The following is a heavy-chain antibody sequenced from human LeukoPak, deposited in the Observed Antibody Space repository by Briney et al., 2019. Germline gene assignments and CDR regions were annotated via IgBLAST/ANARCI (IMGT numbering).Heavy chain of an antibody. J-gene: IGHJ4*02. D-gene: IGHD3-9*01. CDR2: ISWNSGSI. CDR1: GFTFDDYA. CDR3: AKGAYDILTGYDY. V-gene: IGHV3-9*01. Sequence: GGSLRLSCAASGFTFDDYAMHWVRQAPGKGLEWVSGISWNSGSIGYADSVKGRFTISKDNAKNSLYLQMNSLRAEDTALYYCAKGAYDILTGYDYWGQGTLVTVSS.